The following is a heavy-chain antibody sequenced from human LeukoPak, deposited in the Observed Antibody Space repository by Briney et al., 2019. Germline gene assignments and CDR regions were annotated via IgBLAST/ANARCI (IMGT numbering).Heavy chain of an antibody. CDR3: ARAVRYYMDV. J-gene: IGHJ6*03. Sequence: SETLSLACTVSSGSISSGSYYWTWIRQPAGKGLEWIGRIYYRGSTEYNPSLKSRVTISVDTSRNQFSLNLSSVSAADTAIYYCARAVRYYMDVWGKGTTVTVSS. CDR1: SGSISSGSYY. D-gene: IGHD6-19*01. CDR2: IYYRGST. V-gene: IGHV4-61*02.